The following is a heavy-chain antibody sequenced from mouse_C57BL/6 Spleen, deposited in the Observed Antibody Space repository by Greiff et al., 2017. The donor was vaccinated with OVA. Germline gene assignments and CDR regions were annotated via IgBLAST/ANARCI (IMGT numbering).Heavy chain of an antibody. CDR2: IDPETGGT. CDR1: GYTFTDYE. D-gene: IGHD1-1*01. J-gene: IGHJ2*01. V-gene: IGHV1-15*01. Sequence: VQLQQSGAELVRPGASVTLSCKALGYTFTDYEMHWVKQTPVHGLEWIGAIDPETGGTAYNQKFKGKAILTADKSSSTAYMELRSLTSEDSAVYYCTSGGSLYYFDYWGQGTTLTVSS. CDR3: TSGGSLYYFDY.